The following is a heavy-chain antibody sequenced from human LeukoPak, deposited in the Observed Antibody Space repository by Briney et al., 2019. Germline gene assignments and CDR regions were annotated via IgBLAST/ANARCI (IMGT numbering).Heavy chain of an antibody. CDR2: IRQDESEK. CDR1: GFTFSSYW. D-gene: IGHD3-10*01. J-gene: IGHJ3*01. CDR3: ARDSGSAYYYGSGTYYYDAFDF. Sequence: GGSLRLSCTVSGFTFSSYWVTWVRQAPGKGLEWVANIRQDESEKYYADSVKGRFTISRDNAKNSLYLQLNSLRAEDTAVYYCARDSGSAYYYGSGTYYYDAFDFWGQGTTVTVSS. V-gene: IGHV3-7*01.